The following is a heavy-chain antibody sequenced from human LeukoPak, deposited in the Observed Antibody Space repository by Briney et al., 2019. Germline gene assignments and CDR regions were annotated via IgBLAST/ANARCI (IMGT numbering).Heavy chain of an antibody. J-gene: IGHJ4*02. D-gene: IGHD6-13*01. Sequence: GASVKVSCKASGGTFSSYAISWVRQAPGQGLEWMGRIIPILGIANYAQKFQGRVTITADKSTSTAYMELSSLRSEDTAVYYCARDPQGSSWSFDYWGQGTLVTVSS. CDR1: GGTFSSYA. V-gene: IGHV1-69*04. CDR3: ARDPQGSSWSFDY. CDR2: IIPILGIA.